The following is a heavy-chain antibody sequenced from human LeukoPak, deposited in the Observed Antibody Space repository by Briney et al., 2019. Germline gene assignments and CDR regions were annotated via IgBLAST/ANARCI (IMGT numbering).Heavy chain of an antibody. Sequence: SETLSLTCTVSGGSISSSSYYWGWIRQPPGKGLEWIGYIYYSGSTNYNPSLKSRVTISVDTSKNQFSLKLSSVTAADTAVYYCARLPWVDNVWGFDYWGQGTLVTVSS. J-gene: IGHJ4*02. CDR2: IYYSGST. CDR1: GGSISSSSYY. CDR3: ARLPWVDNVWGFDY. D-gene: IGHD3-16*01. V-gene: IGHV4-61*05.